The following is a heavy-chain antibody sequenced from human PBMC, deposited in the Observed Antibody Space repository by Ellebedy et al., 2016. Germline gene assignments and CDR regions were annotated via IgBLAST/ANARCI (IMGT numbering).Heavy chain of an antibody. CDR3: TDSGSYY. CDR1: GFTFSGSA. CDR2: IRSKANSYAT. J-gene: IGHJ4*02. Sequence: GESLKISCAASGFTFSGSAMHWVRQASGKGLEWVGRIRSKANSYATAYAASVKGRFTISRDDSKNTAYLQMNSLKTEDTAVYYCTDSGSYYWGQGTLVTVSS. V-gene: IGHV3-73*01. D-gene: IGHD1-26*01.